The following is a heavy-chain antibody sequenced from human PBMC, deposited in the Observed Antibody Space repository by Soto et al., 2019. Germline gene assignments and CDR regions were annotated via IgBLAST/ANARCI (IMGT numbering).Heavy chain of an antibody. V-gene: IGHV3-23*01. CDR3: ANIDTGCSGGSCYWGH. Sequence: EVQLLESGGGLVQPGGSLRLSCAASGFTFSSYAMSWVRQAPGKGLEWVSAISGSGGSTYYADSVKDRFTISRDNSKNTLYLQMNSLRAEDTAVYYCANIDTGCSGGSCYWGHWGQGTLVTVSS. D-gene: IGHD2-15*01. CDR1: GFTFSSYA. J-gene: IGHJ4*02. CDR2: ISGSGGST.